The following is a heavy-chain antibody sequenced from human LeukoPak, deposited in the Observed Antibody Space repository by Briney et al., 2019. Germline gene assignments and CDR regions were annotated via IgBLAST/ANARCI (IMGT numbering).Heavy chain of an antibody. CDR2: IIPILGIA. J-gene: IGHJ5*02. Sequence: SVKVSCKASGGTFSSYAISWVRQAPGQGLEWMGRIIPILGIANYAQKFQGRVTITADKSTSTAYMELSSLRSEDTAVYYCAREILNYDSSGYYWFDPWGQGTLVTVSS. V-gene: IGHV1-69*04. CDR1: GGTFSSYA. D-gene: IGHD3-22*01. CDR3: AREILNYDSSGYYWFDP.